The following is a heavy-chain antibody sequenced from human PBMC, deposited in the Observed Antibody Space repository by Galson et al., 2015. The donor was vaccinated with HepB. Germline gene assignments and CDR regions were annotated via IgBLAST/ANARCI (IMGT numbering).Heavy chain of an antibody. CDR3: AKAGTHYYDSSGYYPWYYYYYMDV. J-gene: IGHJ6*03. V-gene: IGHV3-74*01. D-gene: IGHD3-22*01. CDR2: INSDGSST. Sequence: SLRLSCAASGFTFSSYWMHWVRQAPGKGLVWASRINSDGSSTSYADSVKGRFTISRDNAKNTLYLQMNSLRAEDTAVYYCAKAGTHYYDSSGYYPWYYYYYMDVWGKGATVTVSS. CDR1: GFTFSSYW.